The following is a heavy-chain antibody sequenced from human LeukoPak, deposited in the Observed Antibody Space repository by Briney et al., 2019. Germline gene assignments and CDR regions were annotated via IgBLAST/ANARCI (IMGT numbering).Heavy chain of an antibody. CDR1: GGSISSYY. CDR3: ARAGYCSGGSCYSFDY. J-gene: IGHJ4*02. Sequence: SETLSPTCTVSGGSISSYYWSWIRQPAGKGLEWIGRIYTSGSTNYNPSLKSRVTMSVDTSKNQFSLKLSSVTAADTAVYYCARAGYCSGGSCYSFDYWGQGTLVTVSS. D-gene: IGHD2-15*01. CDR2: IYTSGST. V-gene: IGHV4-4*07.